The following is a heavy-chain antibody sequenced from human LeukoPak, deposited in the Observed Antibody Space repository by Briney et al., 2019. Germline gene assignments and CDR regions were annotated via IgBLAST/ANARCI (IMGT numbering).Heavy chain of an antibody. Sequence: PSETLSLTCTVSGGSISSYYWSWIRQPPGKGLEWIGYIYYSGSTYYNPSLKSRVTISVDTSKNQFSLKLSSVTAADTAVYYCARDVDDYYYGMDVWGQGTTVTVSS. CDR3: ARDVDDYYYGMDV. CDR1: GGSISSYY. CDR2: IYYSGST. J-gene: IGHJ6*02. V-gene: IGHV4-59*12.